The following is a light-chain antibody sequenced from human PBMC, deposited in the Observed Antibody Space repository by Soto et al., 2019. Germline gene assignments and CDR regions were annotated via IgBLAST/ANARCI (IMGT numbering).Light chain of an antibody. CDR3: SSYTSSSRV. CDR1: SSDVGGYNY. J-gene: IGLJ1*01. Sequence: QSVLTQPASVSGSPGQSITISCTGTSSDVGGYNYVSWYQQHPGKAPKLMIYEVCNRPSGVSNRFSGSKSGNTASLTISGLQAEDEADYYCSSYTSSSRVFGTGTKVTVL. V-gene: IGLV2-14*01. CDR2: EVC.